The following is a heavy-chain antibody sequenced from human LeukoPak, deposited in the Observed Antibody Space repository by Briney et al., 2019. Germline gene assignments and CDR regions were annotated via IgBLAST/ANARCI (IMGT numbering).Heavy chain of an antibody. CDR1: GFTFSSCS. CDR2: ISSSSSYI. V-gene: IGHV3-21*01. J-gene: IGHJ4*02. CDR3: ARAYSGYDLGY. Sequence: GGSLRLSCAASGFTFSSCSMNWVRQAPGKGLKWVSSISSSSSYIYYADSVKGRFTISRDNAKNSLYLQMNSLRAEDTAVYYCARAYSGYDLGYWGQGTLVTVSS. D-gene: IGHD5-12*01.